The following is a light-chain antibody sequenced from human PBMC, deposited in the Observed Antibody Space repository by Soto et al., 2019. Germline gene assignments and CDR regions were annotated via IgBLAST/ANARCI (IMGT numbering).Light chain of an antibody. CDR1: RDISNY. CDR3: QQNDNLPPLT. Sequence: DIQMTQSPSSLSASVGDRVTITCQASRDISNYLNWYQHKLGKVPKLLIYDASKLETGVPSRFGGSGSGTDFTFTISSLQPEDVATYYCQQNDNLPPLTFGGGTKVEIK. CDR2: DAS. J-gene: IGKJ4*01. V-gene: IGKV1-33*01.